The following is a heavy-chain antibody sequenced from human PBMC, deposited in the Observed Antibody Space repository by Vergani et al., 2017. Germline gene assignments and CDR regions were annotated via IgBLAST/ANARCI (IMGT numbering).Heavy chain of an antibody. CDR2: INHSGST. CDR3: ARGGYSGYGRTRFDY. J-gene: IGHJ4*02. CDR1: GGSFSGYY. D-gene: IGHD5-12*01. V-gene: IGHV4-34*01. Sequence: QVQLQQWGAGLLKPSETLSLTCAVYGGSFSGYYWSWIRQPPGKGLEWVGEINHSGSTNYNPSLKSRVSISVDTSKNQCYLKLRSVTAADTAVYYCARGGYSGYGRTRFDYWGQGTLVTVSS.